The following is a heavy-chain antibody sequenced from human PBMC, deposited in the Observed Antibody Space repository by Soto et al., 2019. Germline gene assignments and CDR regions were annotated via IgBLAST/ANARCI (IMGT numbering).Heavy chain of an antibody. D-gene: IGHD3-3*01. CDR1: GFSFSNYG. CDR2: ISNDGTDK. J-gene: IGHJ5*02. V-gene: IGHV3-30*18. CDR3: AKGRTASEWLLGWFDP. Sequence: PGGSLRLSCAASGFSFSNYGMHWVRQAPGKGLEWVAIISNDGTDKHYTDSVKGRFTISRDNSENTLYLQMNSLRAEDTAVYYCAKGRTASEWLLGWFDPWGQGTLVTVSS.